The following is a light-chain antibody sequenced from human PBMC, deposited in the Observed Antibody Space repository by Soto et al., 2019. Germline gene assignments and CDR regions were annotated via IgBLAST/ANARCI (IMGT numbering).Light chain of an antibody. CDR1: QTVSSTS. J-gene: IGKJ2*03. CDR3: QQYGGSPMYS. V-gene: IGKV3-20*01. CDR2: GTY. Sequence: EIVLTQSPGTLSVSPGERATLSCRASQTVSSTSLNWYQQKPGQAPRLIIHGTYTRASGIPDRFSGSGSGTDFTLTISRLEPEDFAVYYCQQYGGSPMYSFGQGTKLEIK.